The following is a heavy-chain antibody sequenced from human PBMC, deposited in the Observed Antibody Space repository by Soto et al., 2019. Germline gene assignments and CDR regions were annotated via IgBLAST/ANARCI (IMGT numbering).Heavy chain of an antibody. V-gene: IGHV5-51*01. CDR3: ARHMGVRVGARGNFDFDY. CDR1: GYSFTSYW. Sequence: GESLKISCKGSGYSFTSYWIGWVRQMPGKGLEWMGIIYPGDSDTRYSPSFQGQVTISADKSISTAYLQWSSLKASDTAMYYCARHMGVRVGARGNFDFDYWGQVTLVTVSS. J-gene: IGHJ4*02. CDR2: IYPGDSDT. D-gene: IGHD1-26*01.